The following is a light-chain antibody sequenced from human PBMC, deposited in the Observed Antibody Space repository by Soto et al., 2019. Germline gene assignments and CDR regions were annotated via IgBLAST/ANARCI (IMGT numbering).Light chain of an antibody. CDR2: GNS. CDR1: SPNIGADYD. CDR3: QSYDRSLSGLV. Sequence: QSVLTQPPSESGTPGQRVTISCTGSSPNIGADYDVHWYQQLPGTAPKLLMYGNSNRPSGVPDRFSGSKSGTSASLAITGLQAEDEADYYCQSYDRSLSGLVFGGGTKVTVL. V-gene: IGLV1-40*01. J-gene: IGLJ2*01.